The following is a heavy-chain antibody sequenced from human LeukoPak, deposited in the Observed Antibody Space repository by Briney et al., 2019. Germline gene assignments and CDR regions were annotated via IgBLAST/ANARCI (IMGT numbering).Heavy chain of an antibody. CDR1: GFTFDDYG. Sequence: PGGSLRLSCAASGFTFDDYGMSWVRQAPGKGLEWVSYISSSSSTIYYADSVKGRFTISRDNSKNTLYLQMNSLRAEDTAVYYCAKDSAPDELEVGATGNDYWGQGTLVTVSS. CDR3: AKDSAPDELEVGATGNDY. CDR2: ISSSSSTI. V-gene: IGHV3-48*01. D-gene: IGHD1-26*01. J-gene: IGHJ4*02.